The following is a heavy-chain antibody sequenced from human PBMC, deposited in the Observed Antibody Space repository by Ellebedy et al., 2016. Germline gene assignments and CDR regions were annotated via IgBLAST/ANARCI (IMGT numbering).Heavy chain of an antibody. CDR2: LSGSAGST. CDR3: AKDKENSSSWYRGGFDF. Sequence: GESLKISXAASGFTFSAYDMSWVRQAPGKGLEWVSFLSGSAGSTYYADSVKGRFTIARDNSKNTLYLKLNSLRAEDTATYYCAKDKENSSSWYRGGFDFWGQGTLVTVSS. CDR1: GFTFSAYD. V-gene: IGHV3-23*01. D-gene: IGHD3-22*01. J-gene: IGHJ4*02.